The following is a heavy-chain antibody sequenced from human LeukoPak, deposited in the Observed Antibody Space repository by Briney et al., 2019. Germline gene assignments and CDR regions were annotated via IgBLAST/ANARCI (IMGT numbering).Heavy chain of an antibody. CDR2: ISYDGSNK. CDR3: ASHDHSIFIDY. J-gene: IGHJ4*02. CDR1: GFTFSSYG. Sequence: GGSLRLSCAASGFTFSSYGMHWVRQAPGKGLEWVAVISYDGSNKYYADSVKGRFTISRDNSKNTLYLQMNSLRAEDTAVYYCASHDHSIFIDYWGQGTLVTVSS. D-gene: IGHD4-11*01. V-gene: IGHV3-30*03.